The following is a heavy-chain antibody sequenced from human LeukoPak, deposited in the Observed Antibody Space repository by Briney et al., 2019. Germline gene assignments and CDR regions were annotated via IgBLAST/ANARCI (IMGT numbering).Heavy chain of an antibody. J-gene: IGHJ4*02. Sequence: PGGSLRLSCAASGFTFSHYALHWVRQAPGKGLEWVALIGHDGADKYYADSVKGRFTISRDNAKNSLYLQMNSLRAEDTAVYYCARTRGAYYDFWSGYYTGEPGDYWGQGTLVTVSS. CDR1: GFTFSHYA. V-gene: IGHV3-30*04. CDR2: IGHDGADK. CDR3: ARTRGAYYDFWSGYYTGEPGDY. D-gene: IGHD3-3*01.